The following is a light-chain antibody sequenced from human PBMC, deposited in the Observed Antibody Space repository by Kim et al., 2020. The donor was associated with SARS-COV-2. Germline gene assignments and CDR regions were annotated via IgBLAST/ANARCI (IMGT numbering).Light chain of an antibody. V-gene: IGKV3-20*01. Sequence: EIVLTQSPGTLSLSPGERVTLSCRASQSVSSNYLAWYQQKPGQAPRLLIYGASSSATDIPDRFSGSGSGTDFTLTISRLEAEDFAVYYCHLYGNSPLFGPGTKVDIK. CDR1: QSVSSNY. CDR3: HLYGNSPL. CDR2: GAS. J-gene: IGKJ3*01.